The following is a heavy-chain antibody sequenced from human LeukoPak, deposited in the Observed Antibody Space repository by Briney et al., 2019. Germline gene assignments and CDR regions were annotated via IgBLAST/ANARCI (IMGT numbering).Heavy chain of an antibody. D-gene: IGHD6-13*01. CDR2: IKQDGSEK. J-gene: IGHJ5*02. CDR3: AREEWAVAAPNWFDP. V-gene: IGHV3-7*03. CDR1: GFTFSSYW. Sequence: GGSLRLSCAASGFTFSSYWMSWVRQAPGKGLEWVANIKQDGSEKYYVDSVKGRFTISRDNAKNSLYLQMNSLRAEDTAVYYCAREEWAVAAPNWFDPWGQGTLVTVSS.